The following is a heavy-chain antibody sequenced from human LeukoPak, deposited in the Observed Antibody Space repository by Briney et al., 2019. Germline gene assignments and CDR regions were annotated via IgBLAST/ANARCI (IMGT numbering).Heavy chain of an antibody. Sequence: GTLRLSCAVSGITFSTYGLSWVRQAPGKGLEWVSDISASAGSTHYADSVKGRFSISRDNFKNTLFLQMNSLRVEDTAVYYCAKHSSRGSGSQHYLDYWGQGTLVTVSS. J-gene: IGHJ4*02. CDR2: ISASAGST. CDR3: AKHSSRGSGSQHYLDY. CDR1: GITFSTYG. V-gene: IGHV3-23*01. D-gene: IGHD3-10*01.